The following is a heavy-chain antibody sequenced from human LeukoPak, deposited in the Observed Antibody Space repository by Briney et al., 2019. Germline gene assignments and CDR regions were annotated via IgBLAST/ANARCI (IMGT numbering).Heavy chain of an antibody. V-gene: IGHV1-46*01. CDR3: ARVGNSGYDY. CDR1: GYTFTSYY. D-gene: IGHD5-12*01. CDR2: INPSGGST. Sequence: ASVKVSCKASGYTFTSYYMHWVRQAPGQGLEWMGIINPSGGSTSYAPKFQGRVTMTGDMSTSTAYMELSSLRSEDTAVYYCARVGNSGYDYWGQGTLVTVSS. J-gene: IGHJ4*02.